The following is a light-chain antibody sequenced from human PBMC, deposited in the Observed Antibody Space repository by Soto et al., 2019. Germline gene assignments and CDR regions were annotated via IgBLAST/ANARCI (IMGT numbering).Light chain of an antibody. CDR1: QSGGSN. CDR3: QQYNNWPSTWM. J-gene: IGKJ1*01. Sequence: EIVMTQSPATLSVPPGEGVSLSCRARQSGGSNLAWYQQTPGQAPRVVIYDASTRATGIPARFSGSVSGTEFTRTISRLQSEDFAVYYCQQYNNWPSTWMCGQGIMGVIK. V-gene: IGKV3-15*01. CDR2: DAS.